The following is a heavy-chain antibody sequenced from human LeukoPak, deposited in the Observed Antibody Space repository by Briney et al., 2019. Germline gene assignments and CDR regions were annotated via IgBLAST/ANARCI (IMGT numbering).Heavy chain of an antibody. CDR3: ARDYTQQWLVRGNWFDP. CDR1: GFTFSSYA. D-gene: IGHD6-19*01. Sequence: GGSLRLSCAASGFTFSSYAMSWVRQAPGKGLEWVSGISGSGGNTYYADSVKGRFTISRDNAKNSLYLQMNSLRAEDTAVYYCARDYTQQWLVRGNWFDPWGQGTLVTVSS. CDR2: ISGSGGNT. V-gene: IGHV3-23*01. J-gene: IGHJ5*02.